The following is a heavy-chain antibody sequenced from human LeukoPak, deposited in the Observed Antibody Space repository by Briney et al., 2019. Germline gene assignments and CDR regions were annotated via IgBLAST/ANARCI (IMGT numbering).Heavy chain of an antibody. CDR3: ARGWPYSRWYGMDV. D-gene: IGHD4-11*01. Sequence: SETLSLTCTVSGGSISSSSYYWSWIRQPPGKGLEWIGYIYYSGSTNYNPSLKSRVTISVDTSKNQFSLKLSSVTAADTAVYYCARGWPYSRWYGMDVWGQGTTVTVSS. CDR1: GGSISSSSYY. CDR2: IYYSGST. J-gene: IGHJ6*02. V-gene: IGHV4-61*01.